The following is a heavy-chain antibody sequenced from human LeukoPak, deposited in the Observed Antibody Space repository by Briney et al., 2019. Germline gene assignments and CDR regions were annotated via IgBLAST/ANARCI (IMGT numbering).Heavy chain of an antibody. CDR1: GFTFSSYW. D-gene: IGHD4-23*01. CDR3: AREYHGGNPG. V-gene: IGHV3-74*01. J-gene: IGHJ4*02. CDR2: INSDGSTT. Sequence: GGSLRLSCAASGFTFSSYWMHWVRQAPGEGLVWVSRINSDGSTTSYADSVKGRFTISRDNAKNTLYLQMSSLRAEDTAVYYCAREYHGGNPGGGQGTLVTVSS.